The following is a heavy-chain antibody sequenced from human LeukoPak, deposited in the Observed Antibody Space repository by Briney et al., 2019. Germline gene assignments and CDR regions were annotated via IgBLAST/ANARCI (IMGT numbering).Heavy chain of an antibody. CDR1: GYSFTSYW. CDR2: IYPGDSDT. D-gene: IGHD2-15*01. CDR3: ARRPSLLGYCSGGSCQDDY. V-gene: IGHV5-51*01. Sequence: GESLKISCKGSGYSFTSYWIGWVRQMPGKGLEWMGIIYPGDSDTRYSPSFQGQVTISADKSISTAYLLWSSLKASDTAMYYCARRPSLLGYCSGGSCQDDYWGQGTLVTVSS. J-gene: IGHJ4*02.